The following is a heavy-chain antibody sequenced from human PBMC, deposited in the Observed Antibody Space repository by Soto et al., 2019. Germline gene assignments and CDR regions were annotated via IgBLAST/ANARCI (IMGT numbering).Heavy chain of an antibody. V-gene: IGHV3-64*01. D-gene: IGHD5-18*01. CDR1: GFTFSTYA. Sequence: EVQLVESGGGLVQPGGSLRLSCAASGFTFSTYAMQWVRQAPGKGLEFVSSISSNGGTTNYAYSVKGRFTISKDNSRDRLYLQMGGLRPEDMAVYYCARDGRAMNDYWGQGTLVTVSA. CDR3: ARDGRAMNDY. CDR2: ISSNGGTT. J-gene: IGHJ4*02.